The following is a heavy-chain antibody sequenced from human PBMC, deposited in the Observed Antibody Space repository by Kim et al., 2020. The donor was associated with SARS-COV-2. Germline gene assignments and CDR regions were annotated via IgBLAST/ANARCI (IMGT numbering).Heavy chain of an antibody. CDR3: AKGEWGDWLFRYPSPHYDYYGMDV. CDR2: INGSGGRT. D-gene: IGHD3-9*01. J-gene: IGHJ6*04. CDR1: GFTFSSYA. V-gene: IGHV3-23*01. Sequence: GGSLRLSCEASGFTFSSYAMSWVRQAPGKGLEWVSAINGSGGRTYDADAVRSRFTISRDYSKNTLYLQMNSLRAEDTAVYYCAKGEWGDWLFRYPSPHYDYYGMDVWGTGAPVSLSS.